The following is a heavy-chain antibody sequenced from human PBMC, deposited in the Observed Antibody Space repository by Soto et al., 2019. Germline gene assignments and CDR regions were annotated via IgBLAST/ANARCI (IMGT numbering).Heavy chain of an antibody. Sequence: SETLSLICAVYGGSFSGYYWSWIRQPPGKGLEWIGEINHSGSTNYNPSLKSRVTISVDTSKNQFSLKLSSVTAADTAVYYCARDKHYGDYAKYFQHWGQGTLVTVSS. D-gene: IGHD4-17*01. CDR1: GGSFSGYY. J-gene: IGHJ1*01. V-gene: IGHV4-34*01. CDR3: ARDKHYGDYAKYFQH. CDR2: INHSGST.